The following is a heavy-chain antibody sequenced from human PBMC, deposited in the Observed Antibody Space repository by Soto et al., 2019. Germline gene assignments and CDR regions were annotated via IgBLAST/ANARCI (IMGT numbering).Heavy chain of an antibody. V-gene: IGHV3-23*01. D-gene: IGHD3-9*01. CDR2: ISGSDGKT. CDR1: GFSSGSYA. CDR3: ARESLYYDILTGVPGYQFDY. Sequence: GGSLIHSCAASGFSSGSYALSWVRQAPGKGLEWLSTISGSDGKTFYADSVKGRFSISRDTSQSTLYLQMNSLRADDTAMYYCARESLYYDILTGVPGYQFDYWGQGT. J-gene: IGHJ4*02.